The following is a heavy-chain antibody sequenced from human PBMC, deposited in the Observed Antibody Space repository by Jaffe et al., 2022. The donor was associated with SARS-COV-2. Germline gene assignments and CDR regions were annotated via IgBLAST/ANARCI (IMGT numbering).Heavy chain of an antibody. Sequence: EVQLLESGGGLVQPGGSLRLSCAASGFTFSSYAMSWVRQAPGKGLEWVSAISGSGGSTYYADSVKGRFTISRDNSKNTLYLQMNSLRAEDTAVYYCAKEGQWPVREAYGMDVWGQGTTVTVSS. CDR3: AKEGQWPVREAYGMDV. V-gene: IGHV3-23*01. CDR1: GFTFSSYA. J-gene: IGHJ6*02. CDR2: ISGSGGST. D-gene: IGHD6-19*01.